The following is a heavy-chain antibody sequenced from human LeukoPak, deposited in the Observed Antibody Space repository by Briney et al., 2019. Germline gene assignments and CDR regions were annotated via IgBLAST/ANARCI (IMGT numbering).Heavy chain of an antibody. Sequence: ASVKVSCKASGYTLTDYYMHWVRQAPGQGLEWMGWISPNSGCTDYAQNFQGRVTMTRDTSVSTAYMELSSLRSEDTAVYYCARAPNDILTGYRDWGQGTLVTVSS. CDR1: GYTLTDYY. J-gene: IGHJ4*02. V-gene: IGHV1-2*02. CDR2: ISPNSGCT. D-gene: IGHD3-9*01. CDR3: ARAPNDILTGYRD.